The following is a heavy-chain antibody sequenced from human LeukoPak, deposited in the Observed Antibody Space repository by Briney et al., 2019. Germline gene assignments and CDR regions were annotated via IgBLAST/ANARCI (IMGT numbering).Heavy chain of an antibody. V-gene: IGHV3-23*01. Sequence: GGSLRLSCAASGFTFSSCAMSWVRQAPGKGLEWVSAISGSGGGTYYADSVKGRFTISRDNSKNTLYLQMNSLRAEDTAVYYCAKDHRYQLLYTDFDYWGQGTLVTVSS. CDR1: GFTFSSCA. J-gene: IGHJ4*02. CDR2: ISGSGGGT. D-gene: IGHD2-2*02. CDR3: AKDHRYQLLYTDFDY.